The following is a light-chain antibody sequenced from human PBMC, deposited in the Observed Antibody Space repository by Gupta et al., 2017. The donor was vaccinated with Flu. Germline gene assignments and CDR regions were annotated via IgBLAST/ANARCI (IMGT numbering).Light chain of an antibody. J-gene: IGKJ2*03. CDR1: QSVSSSY. Sequence: ETVLTQSPGTLSLSPGERATLSCRASQSVSSSYVAWYQQKPGQAPRLLIYGASSRATGIPDRFSGSGSGTDFTLTISRLEPEDFAVYYCQQYGSSPYSFGQGTKLEIK. CDR2: GAS. V-gene: IGKV3-20*01. CDR3: QQYGSSPYS.